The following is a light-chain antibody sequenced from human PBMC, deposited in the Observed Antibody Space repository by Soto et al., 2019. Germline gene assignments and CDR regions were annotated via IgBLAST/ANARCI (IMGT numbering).Light chain of an antibody. V-gene: IGKV3-15*01. Sequence: EIVMTQSPATLSVSPGGRAIVSCRASQSVSDNLAWYQQTPGRAPRLLIYGASIRATGVPARFSGSGSGTEFTLTISSLQSEDFAVYYCQQYDYWPPYTFGQGTKVEIK. J-gene: IGKJ2*01. CDR3: QQYDYWPPYT. CDR1: QSVSDN. CDR2: GAS.